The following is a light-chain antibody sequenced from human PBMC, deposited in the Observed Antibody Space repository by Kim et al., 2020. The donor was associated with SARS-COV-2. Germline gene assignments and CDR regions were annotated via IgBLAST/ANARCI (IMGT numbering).Light chain of an antibody. CDR3: ISYAGSYTYV. CDR2: EVT. CDR1: STAVGTSKY. V-gene: IGLV2-8*01. Sequence: QSCTTSCTGTSTAVGTSKYVPWFQQHPGKVPNLIIYEVTKRPSGVPDRFSGSKSGNTASLTVTGLQAEDEADYYCISYAGSYTYVFGTGTKVTVL. J-gene: IGLJ1*01.